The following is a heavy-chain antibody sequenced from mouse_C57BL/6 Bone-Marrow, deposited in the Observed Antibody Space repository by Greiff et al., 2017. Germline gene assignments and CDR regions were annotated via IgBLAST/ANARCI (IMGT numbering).Heavy chain of an antibody. V-gene: IGHV5-17*01. CDR2: ISSGSSTI. CDR3: AKPDYYGSRGYAMDY. J-gene: IGHJ4*01. CDR1: GFTFSDYG. D-gene: IGHD1-1*01. Sequence: EVKVVESGGGLVKPGGSLKLSCAASGFTFSDYGMHWVRQAPEKGLEWVAYISSGSSTIYYADTVKGRFTISRDNAKNTLFLQMTSLRSEDTAMYYCAKPDYYGSRGYAMDYWGQGTSVTVSS.